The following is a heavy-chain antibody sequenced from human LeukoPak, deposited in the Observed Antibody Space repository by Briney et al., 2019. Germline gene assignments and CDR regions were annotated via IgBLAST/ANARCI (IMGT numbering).Heavy chain of an antibody. CDR1: GGSISSSGYY. CDR3: ARGFPFDFDY. Sequence: PSETLSLTCTVSGGSISSSGYYWGWIRQPPGKGLEWIGTIYYSGSTFYNPSLKSRVTISVDTSKNQFSLKLSSVTAADTAVYYCARGFPFDFDYWGQGTLVTVSS. J-gene: IGHJ4*02. CDR2: IYYSGST. V-gene: IGHV4-39*07.